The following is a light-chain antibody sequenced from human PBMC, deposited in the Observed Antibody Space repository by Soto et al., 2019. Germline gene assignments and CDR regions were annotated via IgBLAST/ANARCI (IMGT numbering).Light chain of an antibody. CDR3: GTWDSSLSAFV. CDR2: DNN. J-gene: IGLJ1*01. V-gene: IGLV1-51*01. Sequence: QSVLTQPPSVSAAPGQKVTISCSGSSSNIGNNYVSWYQQLPGTAPKLLIYDNNKRRSGIPDRFSGSKSGTSATLGITGLQTGDEDDYYCGTWDSSLSAFVVGTGNKVXV. CDR1: SSNIGNNY.